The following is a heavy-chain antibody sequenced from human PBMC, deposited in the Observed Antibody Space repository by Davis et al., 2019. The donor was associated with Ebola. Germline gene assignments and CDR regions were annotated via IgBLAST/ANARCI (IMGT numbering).Heavy chain of an antibody. Sequence: GGSLRLSCTASGFTFGSYALSWVRQAPGKGLEWVSSITGSGSSTYYADSVKGRFTISRDTSRNAVDLQMSSLRDDDTAVYYCARLDWDLAYLDYWGQGTLVTVSS. J-gene: IGHJ4*02. D-gene: IGHD3/OR15-3a*01. CDR3: ARLDWDLAYLDY. CDR2: ITGSGSST. V-gene: IGHV3-23*01. CDR1: GFTFGSYA.